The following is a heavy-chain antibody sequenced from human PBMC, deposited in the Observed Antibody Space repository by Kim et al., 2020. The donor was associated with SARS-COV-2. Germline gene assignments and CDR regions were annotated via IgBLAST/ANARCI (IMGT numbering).Heavy chain of an antibody. CDR3: ASHAYGSGSYYPFDYYYCGMDV. V-gene: IGHV3-33*05. J-gene: IGHJ6*02. CDR2: ISYDGSNK. Sequence: GGSLRLSCAASGFTFSSYGMHWVRQAPGKGLEWVAVISYDGSNKYYADSVKGRFTISRDNSKNTLYLQMNSLRAEDTAVYYCASHAYGSGSYYPFDYYYCGMDVWGQGTTVTVSS. D-gene: IGHD3-10*01. CDR1: GFTFSSYG.